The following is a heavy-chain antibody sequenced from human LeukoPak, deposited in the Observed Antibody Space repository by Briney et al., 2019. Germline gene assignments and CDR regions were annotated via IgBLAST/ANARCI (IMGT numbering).Heavy chain of an antibody. V-gene: IGHV4-31*03. D-gene: IGHD5-24*01. J-gene: IGHJ4*02. CDR1: GGSINSGGYY. CDR2: IYYSGSS. Sequence: SETLSLTCTVSGGSINSGGYYWSWIRQHPGQGLEWIGYIYYSGSSYYNPSLGSRVTTSVNTSKSHCSLKLTSVTPAVTAVYYCATNRDVYNSFDYWGQGTLVTVSS. CDR3: ATNRDVYNSFDY.